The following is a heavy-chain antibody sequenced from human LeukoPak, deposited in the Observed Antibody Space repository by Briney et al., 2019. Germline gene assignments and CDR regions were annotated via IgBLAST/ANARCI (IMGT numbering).Heavy chain of an antibody. CDR2: IYYSGST. J-gene: IGHJ5*02. D-gene: IGHD2-2*01. Sequence: SETLSLTCTVSGGSISSHYWSWIRQPPGKGLEWIGYIYYSGSTNYNPSLKSRVTISVDTSKNQFSLKLSSVTAADTAVYDCARVSTRQGCNWFHPWGQGTLVTVSS. CDR3: ARVSTRQGCNWFHP. V-gene: IGHV4-59*11. CDR1: GGSISSHY.